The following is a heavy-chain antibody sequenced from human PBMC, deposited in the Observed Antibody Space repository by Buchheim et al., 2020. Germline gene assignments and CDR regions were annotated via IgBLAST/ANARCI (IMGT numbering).Heavy chain of an antibody. J-gene: IGHJ4*02. CDR1: GFTFRSYS. Sequence: EVQLLESGGGLIQPGGSLRLSCAVSGFTFRSYSMSWVRQAPGKGLEWVSDISSGGNTKNYADSVKGRFTISRDNAKNSLYLQMNSLRAEDTAVYYCARADHSTSSGFDLWGQGTL. D-gene: IGHD6-6*01. CDR3: ARADHSTSSGFDL. V-gene: IGHV3-48*04. CDR2: ISSGGNTK.